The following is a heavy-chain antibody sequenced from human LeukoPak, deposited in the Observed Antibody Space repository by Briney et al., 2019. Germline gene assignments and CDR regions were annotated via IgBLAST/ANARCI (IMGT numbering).Heavy chain of an antibody. V-gene: IGHV3-48*01. Sequence: PGGSLRLSCAASGFTFSSYSMNWVRQAPGKGLEWVSYISSSSSTIYYADSVKGRFTISRDNAKNSLYLQMNSLRAEDTAVYYCARDLLVATKRYFDYWGQGTLVTVSS. CDR1: GFTFSSYS. CDR3: ARDLLVATKRYFDY. D-gene: IGHD5-12*01. CDR2: ISSSSSTI. J-gene: IGHJ4*02.